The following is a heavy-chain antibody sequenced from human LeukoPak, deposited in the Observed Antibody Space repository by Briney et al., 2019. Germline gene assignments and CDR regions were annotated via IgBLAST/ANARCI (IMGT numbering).Heavy chain of an antibody. J-gene: IGHJ5*02. CDR2: IYYSGST. D-gene: IGHD6-13*01. CDR1: GGSISSGDYY. CDR3: ARESRRIAAAGTIHWFDP. V-gene: IGHV4-30-4*01. Sequence: SETLSLTCTVSGGSISSGDYYWSWIRQPPGKGLEWIGWIYYSGSTYYNPSLKSRVTISVDTSKNQFSLKQSSVTAADTAVYYCARESRRIAAAGTIHWFDPWGQGTLVTVSS.